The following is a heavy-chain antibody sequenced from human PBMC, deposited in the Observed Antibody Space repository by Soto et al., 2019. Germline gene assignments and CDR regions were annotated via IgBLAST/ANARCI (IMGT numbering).Heavy chain of an antibody. V-gene: IGHV3-23*01. CDR3: ATDQGSSWYEIDY. CDR2: ISGSGGST. J-gene: IGHJ4*02. Sequence: EVQLLESGGGLVQPGGSLRLSCAASGFTFSNYAVTWVRQAPGKGLEWVSTISGSGGSTYYADSVKGRFTISRDNSKNTLYLQMNSLRAEDTAVYDCATDQGSSWYEIDYWGQGTLVTVSS. CDR1: GFTFSNYA. D-gene: IGHD6-13*01.